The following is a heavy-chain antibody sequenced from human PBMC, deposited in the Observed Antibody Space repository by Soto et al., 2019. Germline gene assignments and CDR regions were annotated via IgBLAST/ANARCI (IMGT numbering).Heavy chain of an antibody. V-gene: IGHV3-7*04. J-gene: IGHJ3*01. D-gene: IGHD3-3*01. CDR1: GFTFSAFW. Sequence: EVQLVESGGGLVQPGEYLSLSCAASGFTFSAFWMTWLRQAPGKGLEWVANIKRDGTVTHYGDSVEGRCTLSRDNAQNWLFLPLTRLRPEDTAMYYCARDLSLTGEFFYDAFDVWGQGTFVTGSS. CDR2: IKRDGTVT. CDR3: ARDLSLTGEFFYDAFDV.